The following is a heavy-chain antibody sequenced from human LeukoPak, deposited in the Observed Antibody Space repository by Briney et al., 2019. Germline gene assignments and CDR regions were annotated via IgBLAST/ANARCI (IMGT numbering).Heavy chain of an antibody. Sequence: SVKVSCKASGGTFSSYAISWVRQAPGQGLEWMGGIIPIFGTANYAQKFQGRVTITVDESTSTAYMELSSLRSEDTAVYYCARVDRPLWFGESVYFDYWGQGTPVTVSS. CDR3: ARVDRPLWFGESVYFDY. CDR2: IIPIFGTA. D-gene: IGHD3-10*01. J-gene: IGHJ4*02. CDR1: GGTFSSYA. V-gene: IGHV1-69*13.